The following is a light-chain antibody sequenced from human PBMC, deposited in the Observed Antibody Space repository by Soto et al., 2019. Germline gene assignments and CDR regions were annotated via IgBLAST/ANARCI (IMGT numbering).Light chain of an antibody. V-gene: IGLV1-40*01. Sequence: QSVLTQPPSVSGAPGQRVTISCTGSSSNIGAGFGVHWYQQLPGTAPQLLIFGTRNRPSGVPDRFPGSKSGTSASLAITGLQAEDEAHYYCQSYDSSLSGPYVFGTGTKVTVL. CDR3: QSYDSSLSGPYV. J-gene: IGLJ1*01. CDR2: GTR. CDR1: SSNIGAGFG.